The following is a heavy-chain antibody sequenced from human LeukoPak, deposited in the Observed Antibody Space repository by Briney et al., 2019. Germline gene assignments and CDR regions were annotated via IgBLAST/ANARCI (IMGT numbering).Heavy chain of an antibody. CDR3: ASDPVGYCSANGCYSVDY. J-gene: IGHJ4*02. D-gene: IGHD2-15*01. CDR1: GYTLTELS. Sequence: ASVTVSYKVSGYTLTELSMHWVGQAPGKGLEGMGGFDPEDAETVYAQKFQGRLNINEETTTETVYMEVRRLRAGEPAVYYCASDPVGYCSANGCYSVDYWGQGTLVTVSS. V-gene: IGHV1-24*01. CDR2: FDPEDAET.